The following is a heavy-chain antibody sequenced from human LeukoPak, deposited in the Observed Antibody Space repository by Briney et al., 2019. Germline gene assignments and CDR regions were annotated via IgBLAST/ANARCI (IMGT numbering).Heavy chain of an antibody. Sequence: SVTVSCKASGGTFSSYAISWVRQAPGQGLEWMGGIIPIFGTANYAQKFQGRVTITADESTSTAYMELSSLRSEDTAVYYCARPSITIFGPVTHGQAFDIWGQGTMVTVSS. J-gene: IGHJ3*02. CDR3: ARPSITIFGPVTHGQAFDI. CDR2: IIPIFGTA. CDR1: GGTFSSYA. D-gene: IGHD3-3*01. V-gene: IGHV1-69*13.